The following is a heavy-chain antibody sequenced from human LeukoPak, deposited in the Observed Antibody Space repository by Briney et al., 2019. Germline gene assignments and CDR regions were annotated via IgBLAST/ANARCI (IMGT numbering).Heavy chain of an antibody. CDR1: GFTFISYS. D-gene: IGHD1-14*01. CDR2: ISSSSTTI. J-gene: IGHJ4*02. Sequence: GGSLRLSCAASGFTFISYSMNWVRQAPGKGLEWVSYISSSSTTIYYADSVKGRFTISRDNAKNSLYLQMNSLRAEDTAVYYCARDSTPEPFDYWGQGTLVAVSS. V-gene: IGHV3-48*01. CDR3: ARDSTPEPFDY.